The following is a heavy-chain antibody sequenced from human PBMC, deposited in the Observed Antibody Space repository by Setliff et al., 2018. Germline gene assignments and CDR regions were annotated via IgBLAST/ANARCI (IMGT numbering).Heavy chain of an antibody. CDR3: AREARYSSAWHSYYYGMDV. CDR1: GGSISSSIYY. V-gene: IGHV4-39*07. CDR2: IYYSGST. D-gene: IGHD6-19*01. J-gene: IGHJ6*02. Sequence: PSETLSLTCTVSGGSISSSIYYWGWIRQPPGKGLEWIGSIYYSGSTYYNPSLKSRVTISVDTSKNQFSLKLSSVTAADTAVYFCAREARYSSAWHSYYYGMDVWGQGTTVTVSS.